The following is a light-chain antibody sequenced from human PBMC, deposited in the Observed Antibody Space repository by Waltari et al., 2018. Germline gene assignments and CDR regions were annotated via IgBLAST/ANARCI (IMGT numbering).Light chain of an antibody. Sequence: EIVLTQSPATLSLSPGERATLSCRASQSVSSYLAWYQQKPGQAPRLLIYDASNGATGIPARFSGSGSETDFTLTISSLEPEEFAVYYCQQRSNWPKTFGQGTKVEIK. CDR1: QSVSSY. V-gene: IGKV3-11*01. CDR3: QQRSNWPKT. J-gene: IGKJ1*01. CDR2: DAS.